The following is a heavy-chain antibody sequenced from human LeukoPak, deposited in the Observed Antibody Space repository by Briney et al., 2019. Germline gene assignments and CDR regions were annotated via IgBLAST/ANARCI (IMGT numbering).Heavy chain of an antibody. CDR2: IYASGST. V-gene: IGHV4-4*07. CDR3: ALEGIDGMDV. Sequence: SETLSLTCTVSGGSISSYYWSWIRQPAGKGLEWLGRIYASGSTDYNPSLRSRLTMSVDTSKNQFSLKVSSVTAADTAVYYCALEGIDGMDVWGQGTTVTVSS. CDR1: GGSISSYY. J-gene: IGHJ6*02. D-gene: IGHD2-15*01.